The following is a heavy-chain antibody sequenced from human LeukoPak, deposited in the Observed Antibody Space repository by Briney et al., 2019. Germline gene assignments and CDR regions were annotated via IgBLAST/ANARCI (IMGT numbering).Heavy chain of an antibody. J-gene: IGHJ5*02. Sequence: SVKVSCKASGGTFSSYAISWVRQAPGQGLEWMGGIIPIFGTANYAQKFQGRVMITTDESTSTAYMELSSLRSEDTAVYYCARGVGGSGNWFDPWGQGTLVTVSS. CDR3: ARGVGGSGNWFDP. D-gene: IGHD1-26*01. CDR1: GGTFSSYA. CDR2: IIPIFGTA. V-gene: IGHV1-69*05.